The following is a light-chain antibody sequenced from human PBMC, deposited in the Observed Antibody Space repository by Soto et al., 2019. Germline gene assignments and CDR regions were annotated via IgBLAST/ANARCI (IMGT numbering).Light chain of an antibody. CDR2: ETS. CDR1: QSVSNY. Sequence: VVPRSTATLSLSPGERATLSCRASQSVSNYLSWYQQKPGLAPRLLMYETSRRATGIPARFSGSGSGTDFSLTISRLYPAYVAVYYCKQLSKGRPNTVGQGTRLEIK. J-gene: IGKJ5*01. CDR3: KQLSKGRPNT. V-gene: IGKV3-11*01.